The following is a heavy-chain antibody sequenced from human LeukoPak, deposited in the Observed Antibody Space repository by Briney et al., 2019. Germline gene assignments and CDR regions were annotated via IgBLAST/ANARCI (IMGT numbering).Heavy chain of an antibody. Sequence: ASVKVSCKASGYTFTGYYMHWVRRAPGQGLEWMGWINPNSGGTNYAQKFQGRVTMTRDTSISTAYMELSRLRSDDTAVYYCARQDDYGDPADFQHWGQGTLVTVSS. V-gene: IGHV1-2*02. J-gene: IGHJ1*01. CDR2: INPNSGGT. CDR1: GYTFTGYY. CDR3: ARQDDYGDPADFQH. D-gene: IGHD4-17*01.